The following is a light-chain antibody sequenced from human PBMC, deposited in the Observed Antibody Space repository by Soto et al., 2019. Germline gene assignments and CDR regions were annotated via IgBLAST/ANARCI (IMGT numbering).Light chain of an antibody. J-gene: IGKJ1*01. Sequence: EIVLTQSPGTLSLSPGDRAPLSCRARPSVISSYLAWYQQKSGQAPRPLIYGASSRAIHTPDRFSGSGSGTDRTLTSTGREPEDFAVYDCQHFGNSLWTFGQGTKVDI. V-gene: IGKV3-20*01. CDR2: GAS. CDR3: QHFGNSLWT. CDR1: PSVISSY.